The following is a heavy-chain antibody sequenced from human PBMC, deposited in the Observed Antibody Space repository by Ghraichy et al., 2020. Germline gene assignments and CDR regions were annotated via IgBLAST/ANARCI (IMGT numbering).Heavy chain of an antibody. CDR3: AIEEMYYFDY. CDR1: GGSISSSSYY. J-gene: IGHJ4*02. Sequence: SETLSLTCTVSGGSISSSSYYWGWIRQPPGKGLEWIGSIYYSGSTYYNPSLKSRVTISVDTSKNQFSLKLSSVTAADTAVYYCAIEEMYYFDYWGQGTLVTVSS. CDR2: IYYSGST. D-gene: IGHD5-24*01. V-gene: IGHV4-39*01.